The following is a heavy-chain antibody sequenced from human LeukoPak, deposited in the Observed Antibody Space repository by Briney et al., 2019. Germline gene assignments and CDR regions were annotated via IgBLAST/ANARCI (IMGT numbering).Heavy chain of an antibody. J-gene: IGHJ4*02. Sequence: GGSLRLSCAASGFTFSSYGMHWVRQAPGKGLEWVAFIRYDGSNKYYADSVKGRFTISRDNSKNTLYLQMNSLRAEDTAVYYCAKVDTYYYDSSGYSLFDYWSQGTLVTVSP. CDR1: GFTFSSYG. V-gene: IGHV3-30*02. D-gene: IGHD3-22*01. CDR2: IRYDGSNK. CDR3: AKVDTYYYDSSGYSLFDY.